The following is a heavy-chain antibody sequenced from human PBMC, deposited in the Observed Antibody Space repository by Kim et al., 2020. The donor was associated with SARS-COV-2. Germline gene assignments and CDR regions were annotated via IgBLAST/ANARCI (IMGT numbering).Heavy chain of an antibody. J-gene: IGHJ6*02. CDR2: ISYDGSNK. Sequence: GGSLRLSCAASGFTFSSYAMHWVRQAPGKGLEWVAVISYDGSNKYYVDSVKGRFTISRDNSKNTLYLQMNSLRAADTAVYYCARDFYDFWSGYYIGYYYYGMDGWGQGTRVSVSS. V-gene: IGHV3-30*04. D-gene: IGHD3-3*01. CDR3: ARDFYDFWSGYYIGYYYYGMDG. CDR1: GFTFSSYA.